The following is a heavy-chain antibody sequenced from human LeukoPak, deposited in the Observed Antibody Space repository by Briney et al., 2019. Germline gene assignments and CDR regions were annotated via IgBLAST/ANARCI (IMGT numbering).Heavy chain of an antibody. Sequence: GGSLRLSCAASGFTFSNYGMHWVRQAPGKGLEWVAVISYDGSNKYYADSVKGRFTISRDNSKNMLYLQMNSLRVEDTAIYFCAKGNSGYLYYFDYWGQGTLVTVSS. CDR2: ISYDGSNK. J-gene: IGHJ4*02. D-gene: IGHD5-12*01. CDR3: AKGNSGYLYYFDY. CDR1: GFTFSNYG. V-gene: IGHV3-30*18.